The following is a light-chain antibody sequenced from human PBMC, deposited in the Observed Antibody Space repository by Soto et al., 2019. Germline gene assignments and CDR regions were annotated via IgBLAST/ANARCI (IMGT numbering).Light chain of an antibody. Sequence: DIQMTQAPSTLSASVGDRDTITCRASQSISSWLAWYQQKPGKAPKLLIYDASILESGVPSRFSGSGSGTEFTLTISSLQPDDFATYYCQQYNSYSYTFGQGTNLEIK. CDR1: QSISSW. V-gene: IGKV1-5*01. CDR3: QQYNSYSYT. CDR2: DAS. J-gene: IGKJ2*01.